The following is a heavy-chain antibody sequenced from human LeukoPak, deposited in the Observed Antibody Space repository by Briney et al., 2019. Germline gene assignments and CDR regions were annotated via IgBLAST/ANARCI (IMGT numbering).Heavy chain of an antibody. CDR3: AKDLRSSADSKMGAADY. CDR1: GFTFSSYS. Sequence: PGGSLRLSCAASGFTFSSYSMNWVRQAPGKGLEWVSYISSSSSSIYYVDSVKGRFTISRDNAKNSLYLQMNSLRAEDTAVYYCAKDLRSSADSKMGAADYWGQGTLVTVSS. J-gene: IGHJ4*02. CDR2: ISSSSSSI. D-gene: IGHD1-26*01. V-gene: IGHV3-48*01.